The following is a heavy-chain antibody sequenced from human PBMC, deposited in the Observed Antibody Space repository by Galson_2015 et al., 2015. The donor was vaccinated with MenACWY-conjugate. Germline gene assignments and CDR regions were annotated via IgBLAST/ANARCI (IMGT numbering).Heavy chain of an antibody. D-gene: IGHD2-21*02. CDR1: GFTFSTYA. J-gene: IGHJ4*02. V-gene: IGHV3-23*01. CDR2: ISGVTGTT. Sequence: SLRLSCAASGFTFSTYAISWVRRAPGKGLEWVSTISGVTGTTYQADSVKGRFTISRDDSKNTLYLQMNNLRAEDTALYICAKADKQTCYGAACYCFDSWGQGTLVTVSS. CDR3: AKADKQTCYGAACYCFDS.